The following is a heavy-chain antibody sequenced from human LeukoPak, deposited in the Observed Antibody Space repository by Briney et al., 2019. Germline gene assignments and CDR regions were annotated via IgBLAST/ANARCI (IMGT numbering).Heavy chain of an antibody. V-gene: IGHV3-48*04. CDR1: GFPFSSYT. D-gene: IGHD2-8*01. CDR3: ARHHDGVGPLRYLDN. Sequence: GGSLRLSCAASGFPFSSYTMNWVRQAPGKGLEWVSYINSGSSIIYYADSVRGRFTISRENAKNSVYLQMNSLRAEDTAVYYCARHHDGVGPLRYLDNWGRGTLVTVSS. CDR2: INSGSSII. J-gene: IGHJ2*01.